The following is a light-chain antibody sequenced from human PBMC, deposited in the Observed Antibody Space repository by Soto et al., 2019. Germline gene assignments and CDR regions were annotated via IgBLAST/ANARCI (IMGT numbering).Light chain of an antibody. Sequence: EIVLTQSPATLSLSPGERATLSCRASQSVSSYLAWYQQKRGQAPRLLIYDASNRATGIPARFSGSGSGTVFTLTISSLEPEDVAVYYCQQRSNWLFGPGTKVDIK. CDR3: QQRSNWL. V-gene: IGKV3-11*01. J-gene: IGKJ3*01. CDR2: DAS. CDR1: QSVSSY.